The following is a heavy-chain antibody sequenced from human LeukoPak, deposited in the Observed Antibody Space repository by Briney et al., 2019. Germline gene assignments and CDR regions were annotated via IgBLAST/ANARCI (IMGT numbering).Heavy chain of an antibody. CDR3: GRGGYSGYEFDY. CDR2: IYPDDSDT. J-gene: IGHJ4*02. D-gene: IGHD5-12*01. V-gene: IGHV5-51*01. Sequence: GESLKVSCKGSGYSFTSYWIGWVRQMPGKGLEWMGIIYPDDSDTRYSPSFQGQVTMSADKSISTAYLQWSSLKASDSAMYYCGRGGYSGYEFDYWGQRTLVTVSS. CDR1: GYSFTSYW.